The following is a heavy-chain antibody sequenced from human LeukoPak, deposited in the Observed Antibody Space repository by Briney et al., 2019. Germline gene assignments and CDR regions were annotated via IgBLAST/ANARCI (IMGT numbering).Heavy chain of an antibody. V-gene: IGHV3-53*01. Sequence: PGGSLRLSCAASGFTVSNNYMSWVRQAPGKGLEWVSVIYSDGSTYFADSVQGRFTISRDNSKSTLCLQMNSLRAEDTAVYYCAKQLGYCSDGSCYFPYWGQGTLVTVSS. J-gene: IGHJ4*02. CDR3: AKQLGYCSDGSCYFPY. CDR2: IYSDGST. CDR1: GFTVSNNY. D-gene: IGHD2-15*01.